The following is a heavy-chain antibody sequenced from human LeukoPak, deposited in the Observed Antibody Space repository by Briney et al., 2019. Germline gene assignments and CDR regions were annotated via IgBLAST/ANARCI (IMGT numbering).Heavy chain of an antibody. D-gene: IGHD3-9*01. J-gene: IGHJ3*02. CDR3: ARDNVYYDILTGYLGAFDI. CDR1: GGSISSYY. Sequence: SETLSVTCTVSGGSISSYYWRWIRQPAGKGLESIGRIYTSGSTNYNPSLKRRVTMSVDTSKDQFSLKLSSVTAADTAVYYCARDNVYYDILTGYLGAFDIWGQGTMVTVS. V-gene: IGHV4-4*07. CDR2: IYTSGST.